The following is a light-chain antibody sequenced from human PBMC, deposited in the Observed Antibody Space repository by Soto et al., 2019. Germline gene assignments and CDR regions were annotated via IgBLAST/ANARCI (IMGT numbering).Light chain of an antibody. CDR2: GAS. V-gene: IGKV1-27*01. CDR1: QGISEY. CDR3: HSYNSIPRS. J-gene: IGKJ1*01. Sequence: DIQMAQSPSSLSASIGDRVTITCRASQGISEYLAWYQQRPGNAPNLLIYGASILQSGVPSRFSGSGSGTHFTLTTSILQPEDVATFYCHSYNSIPRSFGQGTTVESK.